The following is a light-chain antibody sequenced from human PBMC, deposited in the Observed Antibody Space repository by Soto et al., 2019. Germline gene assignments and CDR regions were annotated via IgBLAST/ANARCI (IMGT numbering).Light chain of an antibody. Sequence: DIQMTQSPSTLSASVGDRVTITCRASQRMSALLAWYQQKPGKAPKLLIYEASSLESGVPSRFSASGFGTEFTLTITSLQRDDFATYFCQQYNSYVYSFGGGTKVDIK. CDR3: QQYNSYVYS. CDR2: EAS. J-gene: IGKJ2*03. V-gene: IGKV1-5*01. CDR1: QRMSAL.